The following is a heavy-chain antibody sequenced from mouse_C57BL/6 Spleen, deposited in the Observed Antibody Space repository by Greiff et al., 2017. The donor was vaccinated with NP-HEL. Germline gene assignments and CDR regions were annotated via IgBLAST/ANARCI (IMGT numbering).Heavy chain of an antibody. CDR2: IDPETGGT. CDR3: LLYYGSSWYFDV. Sequence: QVQLQQSGAELVRPGASVTLSCKASGYTFTDYEMHWVKQTPVHGLEWIGAIDPETGGTAYNQKFKGKAILTADKSSSTAYMELRSLTSEDSAVYYCLLYYGSSWYFDVWGTGTTVTVSS. CDR1: GYTFTDYE. V-gene: IGHV1-15*01. J-gene: IGHJ1*03. D-gene: IGHD1-1*01.